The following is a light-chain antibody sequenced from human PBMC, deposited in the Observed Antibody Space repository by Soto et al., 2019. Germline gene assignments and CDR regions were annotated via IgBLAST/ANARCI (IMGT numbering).Light chain of an antibody. J-gene: IGKJ5*01. CDR2: DAS. V-gene: IGKV3-11*01. CDR3: QQRSNWPPIT. CDR1: QSVSSY. Sequence: EIVLTQSPATLSLSPGERATLSCRASQSVSSYLAWYQQKPGQAPRLLIYDASTRANGIPARFSGSGSGTDLTLTISSLEPEDFAVYYCQQRSNWPPITFGHGTRLEIK.